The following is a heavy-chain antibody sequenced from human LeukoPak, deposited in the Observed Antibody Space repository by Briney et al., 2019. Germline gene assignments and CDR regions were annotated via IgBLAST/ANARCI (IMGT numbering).Heavy chain of an antibody. J-gene: IGHJ4*02. CDR1: GGSFSGYY. CDR3: ARSGSTYYDIVTGYHRWAFDY. D-gene: IGHD3-9*01. V-gene: IGHV4-34*01. CDR2: INHSGST. Sequence: PSETLSLTCAVYGGSFSGYYWSWIRQPPGKGLEWIGEINHSGSTNYNPSLKSRVTISVDTSKNQFSLKLSSVTAADPAVYYCARSGSTYYDIVTGYHRWAFDYWGQGTLVTVSS.